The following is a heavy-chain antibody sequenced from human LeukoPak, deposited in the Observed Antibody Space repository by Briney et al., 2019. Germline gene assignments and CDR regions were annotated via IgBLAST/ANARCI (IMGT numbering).Heavy chain of an antibody. V-gene: IGHV3-23*01. CDR1: GFTFSSYA. CDR3: ARSPITMVRGVPPDYYYYMDV. CDR2: ISGSGGST. J-gene: IGHJ6*03. D-gene: IGHD3-10*01. Sequence: GGSLRLSCAASGFTFSSYAMSWVRQAPGKGLEWVSAISGSGGSTYYADSVKGRFTISRDNSKNTLYLQMNSLRSEDTAVYYCARSPITMVRGVPPDYYYYMDVWGKGTTVTISS.